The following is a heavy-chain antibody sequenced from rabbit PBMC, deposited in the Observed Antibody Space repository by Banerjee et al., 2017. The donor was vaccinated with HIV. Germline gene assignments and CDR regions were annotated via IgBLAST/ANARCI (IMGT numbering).Heavy chain of an antibody. CDR1: GFSFSGKYW. J-gene: IGHJ4*01. D-gene: IGHD6-1*01. CDR2: SSVGRSGTT. CDR3: ARGDYTSGYTDDGQPIYFNL. V-gene: IGHV1S45*01. Sequence: QEQLVESGGGLVQPEGSLTLTCTASGFSFSGKYWISWVRQAPGKGLEWIGTSSVGRSGTTWYASWAKGRFTISTSSSTTVTLQVTSLTTADTATYFCARGDYTSGYTDDGQPIYFNLWGPGTLVTVS.